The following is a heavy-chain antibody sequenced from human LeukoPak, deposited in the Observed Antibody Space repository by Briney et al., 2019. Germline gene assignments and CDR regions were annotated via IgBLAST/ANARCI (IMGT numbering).Heavy chain of an antibody. D-gene: IGHD1-26*01. CDR2: ISGSGGST. V-gene: IGHV3-23*01. Sequence: RPGGSLRLSCAASGFSFSSYALHWVRQAPGKGLEWVSAISGSGGSTYYADSVRGRFTISRDNSKNTLYLQMNSLRAEDTAVYYCAKVWWELPFDAFDIWGQGTMVTVSS. CDR1: GFSFSSYA. J-gene: IGHJ3*02. CDR3: AKVWWELPFDAFDI.